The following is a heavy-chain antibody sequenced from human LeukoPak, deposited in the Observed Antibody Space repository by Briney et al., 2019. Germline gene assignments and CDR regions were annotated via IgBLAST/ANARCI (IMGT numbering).Heavy chain of an antibody. CDR2: IYYSGST. CDR3: ASISLGYYDSSGYSFWFDP. CDR1: GGSISSYY. J-gene: IGHJ5*02. V-gene: IGHV4-59*08. Sequence: SETLSLTCTVSGGSISSYYWSWIRQPPGKGLEWIGYIYYSGSTNYNPSLKSRVTISVDTSKNQFSLKLSSVTAADTAVYYCASISLGYYDSSGYSFWFDPWGQGTLVTVSS. D-gene: IGHD3-22*01.